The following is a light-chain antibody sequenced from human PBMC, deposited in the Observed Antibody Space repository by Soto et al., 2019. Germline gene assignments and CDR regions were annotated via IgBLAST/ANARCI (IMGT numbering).Light chain of an antibody. CDR2: GNS. CDR1: SSNIGAGYD. CDR3: QSYDSTLSGWV. Sequence: QSALTQPPSVSGAPGQRVTISCTGSSSNIGAGYDVHWYQQLPGTAPKLLIYGNSNRPSGVPHRFSGSKSGTSASLAITGLQAQVEADYYCQSYDSTLSGWVFGGGTKLTVL. V-gene: IGLV1-40*01. J-gene: IGLJ3*02.